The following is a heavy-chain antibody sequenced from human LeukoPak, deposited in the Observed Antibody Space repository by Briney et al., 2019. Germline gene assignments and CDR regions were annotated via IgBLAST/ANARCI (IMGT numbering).Heavy chain of an antibody. V-gene: IGHV4-30-4*07. CDR2: IYYSGST. CDR3: ARGSTSSLRISPSHAFDI. Sequence: PSETLSLTCTVSGGSISSGGYSWNWIRQPPGKGLEWIGHIYYSGSTSYYPSLKSRVTISVDTSKNQFSLKLSSVTAADTAVYYCARGSTSSLRISPSHAFDIWGQGTMVTVSS. CDR1: GGSISSGGYS. J-gene: IGHJ3*02. D-gene: IGHD2-2*01.